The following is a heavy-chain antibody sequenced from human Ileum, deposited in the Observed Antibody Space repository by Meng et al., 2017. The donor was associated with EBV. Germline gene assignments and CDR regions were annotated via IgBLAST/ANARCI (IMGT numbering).Heavy chain of an antibody. CDR1: GGNFKTFV. V-gene: IGHV1-69*01. J-gene: IGHJ4*02. CDR2: VTPVFTST. D-gene: IGHD4-23*01. Sequence: QLRLLHAGADVKKPGSSVKISCRASGGNFKTFVFSWVRLAPGQGLEWMGGVTPVFTSTLYAKHFKDRVTITADESTNTAFMELKNLQSDDTATYYCATDAGTVADHWGPGTLVTVSS. CDR3: ATDAGTVADH.